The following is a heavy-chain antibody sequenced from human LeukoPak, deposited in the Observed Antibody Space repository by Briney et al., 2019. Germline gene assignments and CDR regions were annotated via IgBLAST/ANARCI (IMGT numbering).Heavy chain of an antibody. CDR2: IIPILAAA. CDR3: ARVPYSRASNAFDI. V-gene: IGHV1-69*16. Sequence: SVKVSCKASGGTFMRHSISWVRQAPGQGLEWMGGIIPILAAADYPQKYQGRVTITTDESTSTVFMELSSITSEDSAVYYCARVPYSRASNAFDIWGQGTMVTVSS. D-gene: IGHD4-11*01. CDR1: GGTFMRHS. J-gene: IGHJ3*02.